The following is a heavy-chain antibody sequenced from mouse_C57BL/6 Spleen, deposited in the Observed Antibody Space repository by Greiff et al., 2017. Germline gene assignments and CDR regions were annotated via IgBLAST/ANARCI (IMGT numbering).Heavy chain of an antibody. D-gene: IGHD6-5*01. V-gene: IGHV14-4*01. CDR3: TGLWDLDY. CDR1: GFNIKDDY. CDR2: IDPENGDT. J-gene: IGHJ2*01. Sequence: VQLQQSGAELVRPGASVKLSCTASGFNIKDDYMHWVKQRPAQGLEWIGWIDPENGDTEYASKFQGKATITADTSSNTAYLQLSSLTSEDTAVYYCTGLWDLDYWGQGTTLTVSS.